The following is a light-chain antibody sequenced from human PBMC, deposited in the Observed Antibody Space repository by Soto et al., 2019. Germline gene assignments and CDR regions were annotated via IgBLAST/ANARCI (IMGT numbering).Light chain of an antibody. J-gene: IGKJ1*01. Sequence: EIVLTQFPGTLSLSPGERATLSCRASQSLSRSYLAWYHQKPGQAPRLLIYAASSRAAGIPDRFSGSGSGTDFTLTISRLEPKDFAVYYCQQYGTSVWTFGQGTKVEIE. CDR2: AAS. CDR1: QSLSRSY. CDR3: QQYGTSVWT. V-gene: IGKV3-20*01.